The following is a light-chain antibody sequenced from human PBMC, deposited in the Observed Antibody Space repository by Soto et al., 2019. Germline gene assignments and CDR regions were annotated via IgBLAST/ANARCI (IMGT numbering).Light chain of an antibody. CDR1: QSVSSNF. CDR2: GAS. Sequence: EIVLTQSPGTLSLSPGDRATLSCRASQSVSSNFLAWYQQKPGQAPRLLISGASGRATGIPDRFSGSGSGTDFTLTIGRLEPEDFAVYYCQQYDRSSQLTFGGGTKVEIK. CDR3: QQYDRSSQLT. J-gene: IGKJ4*01. V-gene: IGKV3-20*01.